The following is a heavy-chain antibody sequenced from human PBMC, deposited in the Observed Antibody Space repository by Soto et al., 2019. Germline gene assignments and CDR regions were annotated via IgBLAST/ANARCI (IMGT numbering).Heavy chain of an antibody. CDR1: GFTFSSYA. Sequence: GGSLRLSCAASGFTFSSYAMHWVRQAPGKGLEWVAVISYDGSNKYYADSVKGRFTISRDNSKNTLYLQMNSPRAEDTAVYYCARLSGRGEFDYCGQGTLVTVSS. J-gene: IGHJ4*02. V-gene: IGHV3-30-3*01. D-gene: IGHD2-15*01. CDR3: ARLSGRGEFDY. CDR2: ISYDGSNK.